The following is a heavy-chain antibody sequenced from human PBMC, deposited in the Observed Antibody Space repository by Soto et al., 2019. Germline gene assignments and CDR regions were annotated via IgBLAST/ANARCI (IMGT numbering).Heavy chain of an antibody. CDR1: GDTFTSYY. V-gene: IGHV1-46*01. Sequence: QVQLVQSGAEVKKPGASGKISCKASGDTFTSYYMHWVRQAPGQGLEWMGIINPSGDTSYAEKFQGRVTMTRDTSTSIVYMELSSLRSEDTAVYYCARVYCSGGGCYGIDYWGQGTLVTVSS. J-gene: IGHJ4*02. CDR3: ARVYCSGGGCYGIDY. D-gene: IGHD2-15*01. CDR2: INPSGDT.